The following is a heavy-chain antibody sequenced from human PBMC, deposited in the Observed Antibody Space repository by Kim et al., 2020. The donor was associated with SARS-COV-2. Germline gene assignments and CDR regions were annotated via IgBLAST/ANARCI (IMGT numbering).Heavy chain of an antibody. V-gene: IGHV4-39*01. CDR3: ARPYYDFWSGYYSFDY. D-gene: IGHD3-3*01. CDR1: GGSISSSSYY. CDR2: IYYSGST. Sequence: SETLSLTCTVSGGSISSSSYYWGWIRQPPGKGLEWIGSIYYSGSTYYNPSLKSRVTISVDTSKNQFSLKLSSVTAADPAVYYCARPYYDFWSGYYSFDYWGQGTLVTVSS. J-gene: IGHJ4*02.